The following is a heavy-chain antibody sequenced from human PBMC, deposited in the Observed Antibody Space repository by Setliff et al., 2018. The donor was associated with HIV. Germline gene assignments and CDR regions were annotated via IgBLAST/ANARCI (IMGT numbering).Heavy chain of an antibody. J-gene: IGHJ4*02. Sequence: ASVKVSCKASGYMFSGFHMHWVRQAAGQGLEWMGRINPNSGGTNYAQKFQGRVTMTRDTSISTAYMELSRLRSDDTAVYYCATLIEGPLVGVVPAFDYWGQGTLVTVSS. V-gene: IGHV1-2*06. CDR1: GYMFSGFH. CDR2: INPNSGGT. CDR3: ATLIEGPLVGVVPAFDY. D-gene: IGHD3-3*01.